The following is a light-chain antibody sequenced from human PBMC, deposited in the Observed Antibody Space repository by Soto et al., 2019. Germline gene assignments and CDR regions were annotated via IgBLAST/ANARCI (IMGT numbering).Light chain of an antibody. V-gene: IGLV2-14*01. Sequence: QSALTQPASVSGSPGQSITIPCSGRSSDLGGLNYVSWYQQHPGKVPKLIIYKVDNRPSGISDRFSASKSGNTASLTISGLQAEDEAHYYCSSYTTVPSPQWVFAGETKLTVL. CDR2: KVD. CDR1: SSDLGGLNY. J-gene: IGLJ3*02. CDR3: SSYTTVPSPQWV.